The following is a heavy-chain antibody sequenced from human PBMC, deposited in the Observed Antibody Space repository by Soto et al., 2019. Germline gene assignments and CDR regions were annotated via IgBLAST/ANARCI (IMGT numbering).Heavy chain of an antibody. CDR1: GFSLSTSGVG. V-gene: IGHV2-5*02. CDR3: AHRCRLWFGNYYFDY. CDR2: IYWDDDK. D-gene: IGHD3-10*01. J-gene: IGHJ4*02. Sequence: QITLKESGPTLVKPTQTLTLTCTFSGFSLSTSGVGVGWIRQPPGKALEWLALIYWDDDKRYSPSLKSRLTITKDTSKNQVVLTMTNMDPVDTATYYCAHRCRLWFGNYYFDYWGQGTLVTVSS.